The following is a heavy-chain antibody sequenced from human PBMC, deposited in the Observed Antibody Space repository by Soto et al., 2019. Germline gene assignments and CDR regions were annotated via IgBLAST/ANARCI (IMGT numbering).Heavy chain of an antibody. V-gene: IGHV1-69*01. Sequence: QVQLVQSGAEVKKPGSSVKVSCKASGGTFSSYAISWVRQAPGQGLEWMGGIIPIFGTANYAQKFQGRVTITADESTSTAYMELSSLRSEDTAVYYCARGTSSYYYDSSGYYQQFDYWGQGTLVTVSS. CDR2: IIPIFGTA. CDR1: GGTFSSYA. D-gene: IGHD3-22*01. J-gene: IGHJ4*02. CDR3: ARGTSSYYYDSSGYYQQFDY.